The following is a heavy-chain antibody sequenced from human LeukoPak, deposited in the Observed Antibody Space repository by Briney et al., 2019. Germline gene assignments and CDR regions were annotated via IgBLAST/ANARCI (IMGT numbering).Heavy chain of an antibody. V-gene: IGHV1-18*01. CDR1: GYTCTSYG. J-gene: IGHJ3*02. CDR3: APLDYYDSSGYVGAFDI. D-gene: IGHD3-22*01. CDR2: ISAYNGNT. Sequence: ASVKVSCKASGYTCTSYGISWVRQAPGQGLEWMGWISAYNGNTNYAEKLQGRVTMTTDPSTSTAYMELRSLRSDDTAVFYCAPLDYYDSSGYVGAFDIWGQATMVTVSS.